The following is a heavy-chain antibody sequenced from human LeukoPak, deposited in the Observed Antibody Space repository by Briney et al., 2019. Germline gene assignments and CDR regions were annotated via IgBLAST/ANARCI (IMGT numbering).Heavy chain of an antibody. D-gene: IGHD6-13*01. CDR3: ARGDIAAAGTPHG. Sequence: SETLSLTCAVYGGSFSGYYWSWIRQPPGKGLEWIGEINHSGSTNYNPSLKSRVTISVDTSKNQFSLKLSSVTAADTAVYYCARGDIAAAGTPHGWGQGTLVTVSS. J-gene: IGHJ4*02. CDR2: INHSGST. CDR1: GGSFSGYY. V-gene: IGHV4-34*01.